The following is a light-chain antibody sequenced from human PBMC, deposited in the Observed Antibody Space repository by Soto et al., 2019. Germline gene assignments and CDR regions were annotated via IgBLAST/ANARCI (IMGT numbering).Light chain of an antibody. CDR2: DAS. CDR1: QDITNY. J-gene: IGKJ4*01. CDR3: QQFDNLPLT. Sequence: DIQMTQSPSSLSASVGDRVTITCQASQDITNYLNWYQQKPGKAPKILIYDASVLEAGVPSRFSGGGSGTHFPLPITSLQAEDVATYFCQQFDNLPLTFGGGTNLEIK. V-gene: IGKV1-33*01.